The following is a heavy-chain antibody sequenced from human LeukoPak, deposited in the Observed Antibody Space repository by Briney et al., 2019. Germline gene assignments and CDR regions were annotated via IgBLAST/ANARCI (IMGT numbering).Heavy chain of an antibody. CDR1: GRSISSGDYY. CDR2: IYYSGST. CDR3: ARDQDGGYYDSSGYSN. J-gene: IGHJ4*02. Sequence: SQTLSLTCTVSGRSISSGDYYWSWIRQPPGKGLEWIGYIYYSGSTYYNPSLKSRVTISVDTSKNQFSLKLSSVTAADTAVYYCARDQDGGYYDSSGYSNWGQGTLVTVSS. D-gene: IGHD3-22*01. V-gene: IGHV4-30-4*01.